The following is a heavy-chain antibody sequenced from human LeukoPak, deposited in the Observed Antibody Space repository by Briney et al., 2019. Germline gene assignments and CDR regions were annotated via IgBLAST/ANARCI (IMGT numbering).Heavy chain of an antibody. Sequence: GGSLRLSCAASGFTFDDYAMHWVRQAPGKGLEWVSGISWNSGSIGYADSVKGRFTISRDNAKNSLYLQMNSLRAEDTALYYCAKGRPTTFGRFDPWGQGTLVTVSS. D-gene: IGHD3-16*01. CDR2: ISWNSGSI. V-gene: IGHV3-9*01. J-gene: IGHJ5*02. CDR3: AKGRPTTFGRFDP. CDR1: GFTFDDYA.